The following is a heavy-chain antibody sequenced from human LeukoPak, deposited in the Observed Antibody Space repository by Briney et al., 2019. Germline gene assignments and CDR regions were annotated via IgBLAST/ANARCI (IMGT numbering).Heavy chain of an antibody. J-gene: IGHJ6*03. CDR3: AKGSKEVLFTRDHYMDV. V-gene: IGHV3-7*01. CDR1: GFTFSSYW. D-gene: IGHD3-3*01. Sequence: GGSLRLSCAASGFTFSSYWMSWVRQAPGKGLEWVANIKQDGSEKYYVDSVKGRFTISRDNSKNKLYLQMNSLRAEDTAVYYCAKGSKEVLFTRDHYMDVWGKGTTVTISS. CDR2: IKQDGSEK.